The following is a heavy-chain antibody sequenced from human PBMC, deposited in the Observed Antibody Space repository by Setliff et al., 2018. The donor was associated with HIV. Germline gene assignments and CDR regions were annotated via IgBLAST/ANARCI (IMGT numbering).Heavy chain of an antibody. CDR1: GYSFTSYA. Sequence: RASVKVSCKASGYSFTSYAISWVRQAPGQGLEWMGWISAYNGNTDYAQKFQDRVAMTTDTSTSTAYMELRSLRSDDTALYYCARKYYDILTGYYAADYWGQGTLVTVSS. CDR3: ARKYYDILTGYYAADY. V-gene: IGHV1-18*01. CDR2: ISAYNGNT. D-gene: IGHD3-9*01. J-gene: IGHJ4*02.